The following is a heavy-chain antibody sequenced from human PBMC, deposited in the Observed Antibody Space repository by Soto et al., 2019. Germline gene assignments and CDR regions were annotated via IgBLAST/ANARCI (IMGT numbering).Heavy chain of an antibody. CDR1: GLTLRSYA. Sequence: GGSLRLSCAGSGLTLRSYAMTWIRQTPEKGLEWVSTISGRSGVPSYADSVNGRFTVSRDNSKNTLYLQMNSLRPDDTAIYYCAKGGPFTGGFDPWGQGTLVTVSS. CDR3: AKGGPFTGGFDP. CDR2: ISGRSGVP. J-gene: IGHJ5*02. V-gene: IGHV3-23*01. D-gene: IGHD3-16*01.